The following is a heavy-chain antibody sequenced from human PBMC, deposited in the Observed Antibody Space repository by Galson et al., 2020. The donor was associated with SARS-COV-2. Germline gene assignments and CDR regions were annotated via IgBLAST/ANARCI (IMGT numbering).Heavy chain of an antibody. CDR2: IYSEGSST. CDR1: GFTFSNHW. V-gene: IGHV3-74*01. Sequence: GGSLSLSCAVSGFTFSNHWIHWVRQAPGKGLVWVSRIYSEGSSTSYADSVKGRFTISGDNAKNTLYLQMNSLRAEDTAVYYCARGDMGNDYFDYWGQGTLVTVSS. J-gene: IGHJ4*02. CDR3: ARGDMGNDYFDY. D-gene: IGHD7-27*01.